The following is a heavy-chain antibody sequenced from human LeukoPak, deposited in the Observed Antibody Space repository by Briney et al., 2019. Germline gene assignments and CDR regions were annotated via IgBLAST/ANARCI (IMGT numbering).Heavy chain of an antibody. J-gene: IGHJ4*02. CDR1: GFTFSSYE. Sequence: GGSLRLSCAASGFTFSSYEMNWVRQAPGKGLEWASYISSSGSTIYYALSVKGRITISRDNSKNTLYLQMNSLRVDDTALYYCAKGTLGSCSGAAGYKVDYWGEGTLVTVSS. CDR3: AKGTLGSCSGAAGYKVDY. D-gene: IGHD2-8*02. CDR2: ISSSGSTI. V-gene: IGHV3-48*03.